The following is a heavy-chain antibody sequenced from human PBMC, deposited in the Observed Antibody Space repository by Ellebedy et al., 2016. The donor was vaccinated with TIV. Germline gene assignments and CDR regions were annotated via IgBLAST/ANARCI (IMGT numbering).Heavy chain of an antibody. D-gene: IGHD2-15*01. V-gene: IGHV5-51*01. CDR2: IYPGDSDT. CDR1: GYDFSSYY. Sequence: GESLKISCQGSGYDFSSYYIAWVRQMPGKGLEWMGIIYPGDSDTSYSPSFHGQVTISADKSITTAYLQWTSLRASDTAMYYCARRSGGSIYIDHWGQGTLVTVSS. CDR3: ARRSGGSIYIDH. J-gene: IGHJ4*02.